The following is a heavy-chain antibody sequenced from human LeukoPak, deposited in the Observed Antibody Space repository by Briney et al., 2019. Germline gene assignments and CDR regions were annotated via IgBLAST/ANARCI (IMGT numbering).Heavy chain of an antibody. V-gene: IGHV1-2*02. J-gene: IGHJ4*02. D-gene: IGHD3-16*01. CDR3: ARERGEFFDY. CDR1: GYTFTDYY. CDR2: INPNSGGT. Sequence: ASVKVSCKASGYTFTDYYVHWVRQAPGQGLEWMGWINPNSGGTKYAQNFQGRVTMTRDTSISTAYMELSRLRSDDTAVYYCARERGEFFDYWGQGTLVTVSS.